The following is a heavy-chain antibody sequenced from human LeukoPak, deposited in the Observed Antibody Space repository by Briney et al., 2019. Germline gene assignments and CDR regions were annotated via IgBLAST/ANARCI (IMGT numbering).Heavy chain of an antibody. CDR1: GFTFSSYS. D-gene: IGHD3-3*01. J-gene: IGHJ4*02. V-gene: IGHV3-21*01. Sequence: GGSLRLSCAASGFTFSSYSMNWVRQAPGKGLEWVSSISSSSSYIYYADSVKGRFTISRDNAKNSLCLQMNSLRAEDTAVYYCARDQPLVPYYDFWSGYYYFDYWGQGTLVTVSS. CDR2: ISSSSSYI. CDR3: ARDQPLVPYYDFWSGYYYFDY.